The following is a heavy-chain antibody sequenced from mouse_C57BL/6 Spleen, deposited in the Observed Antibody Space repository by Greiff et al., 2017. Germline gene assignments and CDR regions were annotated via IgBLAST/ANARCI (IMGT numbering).Heavy chain of an antibody. D-gene: IGHD1-1*01. V-gene: IGHV1-26*01. CDR1: GYTFTDYY. J-gene: IGHJ1*03. CDR3: ARTLTTVVPSYFDV. Sequence: EVQLQQSGPELVKPGASVKISCKASGYTFTDYYMNWVKQSHGKSLEWIGDINPNNGGTSYNQKFKGKATLTVDKSSSTAYMELRSLTSEDSAVYYCARTLTTVVPSYFDVWGTGTTVTVSS. CDR2: INPNNGGT.